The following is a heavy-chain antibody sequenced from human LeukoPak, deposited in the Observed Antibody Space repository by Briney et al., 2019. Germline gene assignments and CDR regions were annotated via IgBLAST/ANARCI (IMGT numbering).Heavy chain of an antibody. D-gene: IGHD6-19*01. CDR1: GFTFSSYS. V-gene: IGHV3-21*01. CDR2: ISSSSSYI. CDR3: ARVRPALASTGTRDY. Sequence: GGSLRLSCAASGFTFSSYSMNWVRQAPGKGLEWVSSISSSSSYIYYADSVKGRFTISRDNAKNSLYLQMNSLRAEDTAVYYCARVRPALASTGTRDYWGQGTLVTVSS. J-gene: IGHJ4*02.